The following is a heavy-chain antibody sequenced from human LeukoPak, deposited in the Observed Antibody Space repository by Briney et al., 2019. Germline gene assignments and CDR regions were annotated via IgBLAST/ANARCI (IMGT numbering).Heavy chain of an antibody. J-gene: IGHJ4*02. CDR3: AKAIGLRYFDYFDY. V-gene: IGHV3-30*18. CDR1: GFTFSSYG. CDR2: ISHDGSNK. D-gene: IGHD3-9*01. Sequence: GGSLRLSCAASGFTFSSYGMHWVRQAPGKGLEWVAVISHDGSNKYYADSVKGRFTISRDNSKNTLYLQMNSLRAEDTAVYYCAKAIGLRYFDYFDYWGQGTLVTVSS.